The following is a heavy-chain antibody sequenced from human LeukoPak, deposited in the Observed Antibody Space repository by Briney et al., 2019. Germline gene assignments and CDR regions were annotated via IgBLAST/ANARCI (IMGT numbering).Heavy chain of an antibody. D-gene: IGHD3-22*01. Sequence: GGSLRLSCAASGFTFSSYAMHWVRQAPGKGLEWVSSVSSSSSFIYYADSVKGRFTISRDNAKKSLYLQMNSLRAEDTAVYYCARVRDPRQYYYDNNGYRNAFDIWGQGTMVTVSS. V-gene: IGHV3-21*01. CDR3: ARVRDPRQYYYDNNGYRNAFDI. CDR1: GFTFSSYA. CDR2: VSSSSSFI. J-gene: IGHJ3*02.